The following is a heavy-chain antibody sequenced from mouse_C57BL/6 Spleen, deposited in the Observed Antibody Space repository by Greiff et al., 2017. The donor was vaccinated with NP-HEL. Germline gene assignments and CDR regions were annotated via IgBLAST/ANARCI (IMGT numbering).Heavy chain of an antibody. CDR1: GFTFSSYG. CDR3: ARQGANWDRYFDV. Sequence: EVQRVESGGDLVKPGGSLKLSCAASGFTFSSYGMSWVRQTPDKRLEWVATISSGGSYTYYPDSVKGRFTISRDNAKNTLYLQMSSLKSEDTAMYYCARQGANWDRYFDVWGTGTTVTVSS. CDR2: ISSGGSYT. J-gene: IGHJ1*03. D-gene: IGHD4-1*01. V-gene: IGHV5-6*01.